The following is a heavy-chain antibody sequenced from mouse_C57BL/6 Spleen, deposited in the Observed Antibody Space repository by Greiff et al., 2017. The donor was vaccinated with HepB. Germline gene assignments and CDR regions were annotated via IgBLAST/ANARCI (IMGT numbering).Heavy chain of an antibody. CDR3: ALYGPNYFDY. CDR2: IYPRSGNT. Sequence: VQVVESGAELARPGASVKLSCKASGYTFTSYGISWVKQRTGQGLEWIGEIYPRSGNTYYNEKFKGKATLTADKSSSTAYMELRSLTSEDSAVYFCALYGPNYFDYWGQGTTLTVSS. D-gene: IGHD1-1*01. CDR1: GYTFTSYG. V-gene: IGHV1-81*01. J-gene: IGHJ2*01.